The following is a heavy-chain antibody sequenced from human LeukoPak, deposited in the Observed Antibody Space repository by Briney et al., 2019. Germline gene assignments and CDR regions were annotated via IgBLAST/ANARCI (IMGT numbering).Heavy chain of an antibody. CDR2: ITWHGRST. CDR1: GFIFDDFS. CDR3: TKATTRRVPAARIDS. J-gene: IGHJ4*02. D-gene: IGHD6-13*01. Sequence: PGRSLRLSCAASGFIFDDFSMFWVRQAPGKGLEWVSSITWHGRSTAYADSVRGRFSISRDNARNSLYLQMNSLRPEDTALYYCTKATTRRVPAARIDSWGQGTLVTVSS. V-gene: IGHV3-9*01.